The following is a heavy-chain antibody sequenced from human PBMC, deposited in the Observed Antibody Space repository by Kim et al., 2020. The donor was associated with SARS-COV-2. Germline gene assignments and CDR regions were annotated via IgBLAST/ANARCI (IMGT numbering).Heavy chain of an antibody. V-gene: IGHV3-33*01. CDR3: ARDEDPYCGGDCYIVDY. D-gene: IGHD2-21*02. J-gene: IGHJ4*02. Sequence: GGSLRLSCAASGFTFSSYGMHWVRQAPGKGLEWVAVIWYDGSNKYYADSVKGRFTISRDNSKNTLYLQMNSLRAEDTAVYYCARDEDPYCGGDCYIVDYWGQGTLVTVSS. CDR2: IWYDGSNK. CDR1: GFTFSSYG.